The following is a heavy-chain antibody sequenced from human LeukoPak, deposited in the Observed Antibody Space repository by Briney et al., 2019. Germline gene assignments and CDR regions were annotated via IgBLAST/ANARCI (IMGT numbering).Heavy chain of an antibody. CDR2: FQPGDSYT. V-gene: IGHV5-51*01. J-gene: IGHJ6*02. CDR1: GYNFPNYW. Sequence: GESLKISCKTSGYNFPNYWIGWVRQMPGKGLEWMGTFQPGDSYTTYSPSFQGQVTISVDKTISTAYLQWDSLKASDTAMYYCARHKASVYYYYGMDVWGQGTTVTVSS. CDR3: ARHKASVYYYYGMDV.